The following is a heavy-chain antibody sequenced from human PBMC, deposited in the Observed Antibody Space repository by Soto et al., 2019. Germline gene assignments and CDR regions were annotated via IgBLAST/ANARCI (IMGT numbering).Heavy chain of an antibody. Sequence: GGSVKVSCKTSGYTFTKYDMSWVRQGPGQGLEWMGLISANRGRASYAQKVQGRVTMTTDTSTSTAYMEVRNLRPDDTAVYYCVRQYFDFWTDFPDFDYWGQGTLVTVSS. D-gene: IGHD3-3*01. CDR1: GYTFTKYD. V-gene: IGHV1-18*01. CDR3: VRQYFDFWTDFPDFDY. J-gene: IGHJ4*02. CDR2: ISANRGRA.